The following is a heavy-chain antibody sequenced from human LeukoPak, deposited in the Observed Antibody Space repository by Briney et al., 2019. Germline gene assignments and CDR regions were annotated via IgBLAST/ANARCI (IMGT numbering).Heavy chain of an antibody. CDR3: ASHFISGSSMGDNWFDP. D-gene: IGHD1-26*01. J-gene: IGHJ5*02. V-gene: IGHV4-31*03. CDR1: GGSISSGGYY. CDR2: IYYSGST. Sequence: KPSQTLSLTCTVSGGSISSGGYYWSWIRQHPGKGLEWIGYIYYSGSTYYNPSLKSRVTISVDTSKNQFSLKLSSVTAADTAVYYCASHFISGSSMGDNWFDPWGQGTLVTVSS.